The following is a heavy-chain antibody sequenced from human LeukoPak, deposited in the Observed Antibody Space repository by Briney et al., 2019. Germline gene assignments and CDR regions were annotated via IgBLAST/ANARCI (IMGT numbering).Heavy chain of an antibody. CDR3: ATYDYSNYVAFDY. D-gene: IGHD4-11*01. J-gene: IGHJ4*02. Sequence: GGSLRLSCAASGFTFSSYGMHWVRQAPGKGLEWVAVISYDGSNKYYADSVKGRFTISRDNSKNTLYLQMNSLRAEDTAVYYCATYDYSNYVAFDYWGQGTLVTVSS. V-gene: IGHV3-30*03. CDR1: GFTFSSYG. CDR2: ISYDGSNK.